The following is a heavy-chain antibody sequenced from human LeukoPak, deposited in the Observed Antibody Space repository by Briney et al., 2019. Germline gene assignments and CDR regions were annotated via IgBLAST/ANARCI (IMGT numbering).Heavy chain of an antibody. V-gene: IGHV1-69*13. CDR2: IIPIFGTA. Sequence: SVKVSCKASGGTFSSYAISWVRQAPGQGLEWMGGIIPIFGTANYAQKFQGRVTITADESTSTAYMELSSLRAEDTALYYCAKWGGYSSKWYYFDYWGQGTLVTVSS. CDR3: AKWGGYSSKWYYFDY. J-gene: IGHJ4*02. D-gene: IGHD6-13*01. CDR1: GGTFSSYA.